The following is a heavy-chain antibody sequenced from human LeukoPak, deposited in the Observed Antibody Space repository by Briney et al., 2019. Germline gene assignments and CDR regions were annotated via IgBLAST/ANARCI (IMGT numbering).Heavy chain of an antibody. V-gene: IGHV4-4*07. CDR2: IYTSGST. Sequence: SETLSLTCTVSGGSISSYYWSWIRQPPGKGLEWIGRIYTSGSTYYNPSLKSRVTISVDTSKNQFSLKLSSVTAADTAVYYCARMGAIAGASANPDHWGQGTLVTVSS. D-gene: IGHD4/OR15-4a*01. CDR1: GGSISSYY. J-gene: IGHJ4*02. CDR3: ARMGAIAGASANPDH.